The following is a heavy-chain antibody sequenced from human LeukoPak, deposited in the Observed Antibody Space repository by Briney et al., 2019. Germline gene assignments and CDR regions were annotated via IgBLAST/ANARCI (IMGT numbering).Heavy chain of an antibody. J-gene: IGHJ4*02. CDR1: GFTFSSYG. CDR3: AKSGYYDSSGYPPAHFDY. Sequence: PGGSLRLSCAASGFTFSSYGMSWVRQAPGKGLEWVSLISDSGGSTYYADSVKGRFTISRDNSKNTLYLQMNSLRAEDTAVYYCAKSGYYDSSGYPPAHFDYWGQGTLVTVSS. CDR2: ISDSGGST. D-gene: IGHD3-22*01. V-gene: IGHV3-23*01.